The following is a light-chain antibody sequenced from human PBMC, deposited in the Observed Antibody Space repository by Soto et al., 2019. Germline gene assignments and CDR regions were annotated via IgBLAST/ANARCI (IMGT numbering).Light chain of an antibody. CDR1: SRDVGGYNY. J-gene: IGLJ1*01. CDR2: AVS. Sequence: QAALTQPPPPAGAPGQAVTLSFTGASRDVGGYNYVSWYRQYPGKAPKLMIYAVSNRASGVPDRFSGSKSGNTASLTVSGLQTEDEADYYCTSYAGSNNYVFGTGTKVTVL. V-gene: IGLV2-8*01. CDR3: TSYAGSNNYV.